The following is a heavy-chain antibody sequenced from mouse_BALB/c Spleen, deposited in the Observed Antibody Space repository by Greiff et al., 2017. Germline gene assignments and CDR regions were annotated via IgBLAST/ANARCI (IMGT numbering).Heavy chain of an antibody. Sequence: VQLQQSGPELVKPGASVKISCKASGYTFTDYNMHWVKQSHGKSLEWIGYIYPYNGGTGYNQKFKSKATLTVDNSSSTAYMELRSLTSEDSAVYYCARNYGSSYRFAYWGQGTLVTVSA. CDR3: ARNYGSSYRFAY. CDR2: IYPYNGGT. D-gene: IGHD1-1*01. V-gene: IGHV1S29*02. J-gene: IGHJ3*01. CDR1: GYTFTDYN.